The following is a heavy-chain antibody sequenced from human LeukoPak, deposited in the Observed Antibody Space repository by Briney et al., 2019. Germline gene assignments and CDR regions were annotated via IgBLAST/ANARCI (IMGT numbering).Heavy chain of an antibody. CDR2: ISGSGSST. D-gene: IGHD3-9*01. CDR1: GVTFSSDA. CDR3: AKDPPLYYDILTGYKGFFDY. Sequence: GGSLRLSCAASGVTFSSDAMSWVRQAPGKGLEWVSAISGSGSSTYYADSVKGRFTISRDNSKNTLYLQMNSLRAEDTAVYYCAKDPPLYYDILTGYKGFFDYWGQGTLVTVSS. V-gene: IGHV3-23*01. J-gene: IGHJ4*02.